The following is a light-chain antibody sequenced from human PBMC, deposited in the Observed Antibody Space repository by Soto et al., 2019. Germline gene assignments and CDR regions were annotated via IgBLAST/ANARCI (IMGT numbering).Light chain of an antibody. CDR2: AAS. V-gene: IGKV1-9*01. J-gene: IGKJ1*01. Sequence: IQLTQSPSSLSASVGDRVTITCRASQGISRYLAWYQQKPGKAPKLLIYAASTLQSGVPSRFSGSGSGTDFTLTISSLQPEDFATYSCQQLNSYPWTFGQGTKVEIK. CDR3: QQLNSYPWT. CDR1: QGISRY.